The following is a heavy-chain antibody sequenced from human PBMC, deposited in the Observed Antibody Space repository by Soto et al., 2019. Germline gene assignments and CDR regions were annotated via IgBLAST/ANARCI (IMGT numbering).Heavy chain of an antibody. CDR1: GFTFSSYG. J-gene: IGHJ4*02. V-gene: IGHV3-33*01. Sequence: GGSLRLSCAASGFTFSSYGMHWVRQAPGKGLEWVAVIWYDGSNKYYADSVKGRFTISRDNSKNTLYLQMNSLRAEDTAVYYCARDRGRLNIVATIPDYWGQGTLVTVSS. CDR2: IWYDGSNK. CDR3: ARDRGRLNIVATIPDY. D-gene: IGHD5-12*01.